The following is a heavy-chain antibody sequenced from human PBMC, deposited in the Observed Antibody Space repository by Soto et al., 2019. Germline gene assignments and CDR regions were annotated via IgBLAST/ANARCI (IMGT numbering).Heavy chain of an antibody. CDR3: ARDKIGDSSSWELLFDY. CDR2: VYHTGRT. D-gene: IGHD6-6*01. CDR1: GGSFKSGSYS. J-gene: IGHJ4*02. V-gene: IGHV4-61*01. Sequence: LSLTCTVSGGSFKSGSYSWSWIRQPPGKGLEWIGYVYHTGRTSYNPSLKSRVSISMDTSKNQFSLNLDSVTAADTAVYYCARDKIGDSSSWELLFDYWGQGTLVTVSS.